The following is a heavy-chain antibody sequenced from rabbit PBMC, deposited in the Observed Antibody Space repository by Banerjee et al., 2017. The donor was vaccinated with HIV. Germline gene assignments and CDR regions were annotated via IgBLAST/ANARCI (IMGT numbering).Heavy chain of an antibody. CDR1: GFSFSGGYD. Sequence: QEQLEESGGDLVKPGASLTLTCTASGFSFSGGYDMCWVRQAPGKGLEWIACIYAGSGNTWYANWVNGRFTISKTSSTTVTLQLNSLTAADTATYFCARGDAGSSWGLDLWGPGTLVTVS. CDR2: IYAGSGNT. J-gene: IGHJ3*01. D-gene: IGHD4-2*01. V-gene: IGHV1S45*01. CDR3: ARGDAGSSWGLDL.